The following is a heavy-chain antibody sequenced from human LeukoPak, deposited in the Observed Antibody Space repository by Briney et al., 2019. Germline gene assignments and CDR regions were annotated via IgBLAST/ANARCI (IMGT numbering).Heavy chain of an antibody. D-gene: IGHD6-13*01. CDR3: ARDRFVIAAAGTWGGIVHY. V-gene: IGHV1-2*02. CDR1: GYTFTGYY. Sequence: GASVEVSCKASGYTFTGYYMHWVRQAPGQGLEWMGWINPNSGGTNYAQKFQGRVTMTRDTSISTAYMELSRLRSDDTAVYYCARDRFVIAAAGTWGGIVHYWGQGTLVTVSS. CDR2: INPNSGGT. J-gene: IGHJ4*02.